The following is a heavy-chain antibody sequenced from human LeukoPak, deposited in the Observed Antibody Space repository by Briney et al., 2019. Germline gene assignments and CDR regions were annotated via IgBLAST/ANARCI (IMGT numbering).Heavy chain of an antibody. Sequence: SETLSLTCTVSGGSISSSSYYWGWIRQPPGKGLEWIGSIYYSGSTYYNPSLKGRVTISVDTSKNQFSLKLSSVTSADTAVYYCARHYYGSYNWFDPWGQGTLVTVSS. V-gene: IGHV4-39*01. D-gene: IGHD3-10*01. J-gene: IGHJ5*02. CDR3: ARHYYGSYNWFDP. CDR2: IYYSGST. CDR1: GGSISSSSYY.